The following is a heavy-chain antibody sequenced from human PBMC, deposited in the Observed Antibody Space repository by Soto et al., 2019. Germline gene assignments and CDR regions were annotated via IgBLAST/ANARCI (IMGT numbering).Heavy chain of an antibody. J-gene: IGHJ4*02. CDR1: GGTFSSYA. CDR2: IIPIFGTA. CDR3: ARDFTYCGGDCYPEPSSDY. D-gene: IGHD2-21*02. Sequence: QVQLVQSGAEVKKPGSSVKVSCKASGGTFSSYAISWVRQAPGQGLEWMGGIIPIFGTANYAQKFQGRVTITADESTSKDYIELSSLRSEDTAVYYCARDFTYCGGDCYPEPSSDYWGQGTLVTVSS. V-gene: IGHV1-69*01.